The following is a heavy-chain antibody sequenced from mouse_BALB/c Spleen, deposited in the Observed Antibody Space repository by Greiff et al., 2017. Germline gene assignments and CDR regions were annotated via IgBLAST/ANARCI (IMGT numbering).Heavy chain of an antibody. CDR1: GYTFTDYA. V-gene: IGHV1S137*01. Sequence: QVQLQQSGAELVRPGVSVKISCKASGYTFTDYAMHWVKQSHAKSLEWIGVISTYYGDASYNQKFKGKATMTVDKSSSTAYMELARLTSEDSAIYYCARRNDYDAMDYWGQGTSVTVSA. CDR2: ISTYYGDA. CDR3: ARRNDYDAMDY. J-gene: IGHJ4*01.